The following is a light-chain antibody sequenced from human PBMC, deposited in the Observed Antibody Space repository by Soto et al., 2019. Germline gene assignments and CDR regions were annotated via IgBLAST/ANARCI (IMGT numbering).Light chain of an antibody. CDR2: DVS. Sequence: EILLTQSPATLSLSPGERATLSCRASQSISTYLAWYQQKPGQAPRLLIYDVSTRATGIPARFSGSGSGTDFTLTISSLEPEDFAVYYCQQRSTWPLTFGGGTKVEIK. V-gene: IGKV3-11*01. J-gene: IGKJ4*01. CDR3: QQRSTWPLT. CDR1: QSISTY.